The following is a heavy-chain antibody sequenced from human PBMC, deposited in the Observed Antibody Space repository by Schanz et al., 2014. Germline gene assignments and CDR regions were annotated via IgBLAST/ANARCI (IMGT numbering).Heavy chain of an antibody. D-gene: IGHD2-2*01. CDR1: GFTFFGSFA. J-gene: IGHJ4*02. CDR3: AKVAPAATYLDS. CDR2: ISDSGDST. V-gene: IGHV3-23*04. Sequence: EVQLVESGGGLVQPGGSLRLSCVASGFTFFGSFAMNWVRQAPGKGLEWVSDISDSGDSTHYADSVKGRFTISRDNAKNSLFLQMNSLSAEDTAVYYCAKVAPAATYLDSWGLGTLVTVSS.